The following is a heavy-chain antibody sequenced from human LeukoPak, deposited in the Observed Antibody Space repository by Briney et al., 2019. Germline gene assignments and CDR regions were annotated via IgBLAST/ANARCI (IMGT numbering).Heavy chain of an antibody. CDR3: ARHPVDTAMGPFDY. D-gene: IGHD5-18*01. CDR2: IYYSGST. CDR1: GGSISSSSYY. Sequence: PSETLSLTCTVSGGSISSSSYYWGWIRQPPGKGLEWIGSIYYSGSTYYNPSLKSRVTISVDTSKNQFSLKLSSVTAADTAVYYCARHPVDTAMGPFDYWGQGTLVTVS. J-gene: IGHJ4*02. V-gene: IGHV4-39*01.